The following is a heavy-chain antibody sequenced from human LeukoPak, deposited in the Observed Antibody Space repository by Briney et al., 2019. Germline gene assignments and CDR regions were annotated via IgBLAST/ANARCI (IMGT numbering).Heavy chain of an antibody. CDR1: GGSFSRYY. Sequence: SETLSLTCDVQGGSFSRYYCIWLRQPPGKGREWIGEITDSGRTKYNPSLKSVVTLSVDTSRNQFSLKLSSVTAADTAVYYCASVEYSSSLYYFDYWGQGTLVTVSS. J-gene: IGHJ4*02. D-gene: IGHD6-6*01. CDR2: ITDSGRT. V-gene: IGHV4-34*01. CDR3: ASVEYSSSLYYFDY.